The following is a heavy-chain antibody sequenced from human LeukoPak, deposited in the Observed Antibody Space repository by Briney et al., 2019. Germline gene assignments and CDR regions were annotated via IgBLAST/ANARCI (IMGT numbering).Heavy chain of an antibody. V-gene: IGHV3-7*03. CDR3: AKDRRRDGYNYRYYYYYMDV. J-gene: IGHJ6*03. Sequence: GGSLRLSCAASGFTLSNFWMSWVRQAPGKGLEWVANIKKDGSEKSYAHSVRGRFTISRDNAKNSLYLQMNSLRPEDTAVYYCAKDRRRDGYNYRYYYYYMDVWGKGTTVTISS. D-gene: IGHD5-24*01. CDR1: GFTLSNFW. CDR2: IKKDGSEK.